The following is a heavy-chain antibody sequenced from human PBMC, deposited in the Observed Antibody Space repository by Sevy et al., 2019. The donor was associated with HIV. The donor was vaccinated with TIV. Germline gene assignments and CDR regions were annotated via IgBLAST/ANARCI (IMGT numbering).Heavy chain of an antibody. Sequence: SETLSLTCTVSGGSISSYYWSWIRQPPGKGLEWIGYIYYSGSTNYNPSLKSRVTISVDTSKNQFSLKLSSVTAADTAVYYCARSLRMGIAAAAIHYYGMDVWGQGTTVTVSS. D-gene: IGHD6-13*01. CDR1: GGSISSYY. J-gene: IGHJ6*02. CDR3: ARSLRMGIAAAAIHYYGMDV. V-gene: IGHV4-59*01. CDR2: IYYSGST.